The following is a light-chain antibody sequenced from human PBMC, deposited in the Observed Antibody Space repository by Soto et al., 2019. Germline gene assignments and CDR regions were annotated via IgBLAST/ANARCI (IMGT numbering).Light chain of an antibody. J-gene: IGLJ2*01. V-gene: IGLV2-23*02. CDR1: SSDVGNYNL. Sequence: QSALTQPASVSGSPGQSITISCTGTSSDVGNYNLVSWYQQHPGKAPKLLIYEVTKRPSGVSNRFSGSKSGNTASLTISGLQAEDEADCSCCSYAATSPVVFGGGTKLTVL. CDR3: CSYAATSPVV. CDR2: EVT.